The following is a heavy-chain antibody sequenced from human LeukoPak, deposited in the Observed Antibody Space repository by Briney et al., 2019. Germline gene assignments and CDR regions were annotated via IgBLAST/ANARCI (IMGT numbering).Heavy chain of an antibody. D-gene: IGHD3-3*01. V-gene: IGHV3-48*03. CDR3: AKDVRITIFGVVIRYFDY. J-gene: IGHJ4*02. Sequence: GGSLRLSCAASGFTFSSYEMNWVRQAPGKGLEWVSYISSSGSTIYYADSVKGRFTISRDNSKNTLYLQMNSLRAEDTAVYYCAKDVRITIFGVVIRYFDYWGQGTLVTVSS. CDR1: GFTFSSYE. CDR2: ISSSGSTI.